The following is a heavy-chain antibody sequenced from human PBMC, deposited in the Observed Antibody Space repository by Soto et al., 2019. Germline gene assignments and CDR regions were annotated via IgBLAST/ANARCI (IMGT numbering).Heavy chain of an antibody. V-gene: IGHV1-2*02. Sequence: QLHLVQSGAVVKKPGASVTVSCSASGYPVTAYYMHWVRQAPGRGLEWMGGINPATGAAKYTQTFPGRVTSAMDTTTTTVLMELSGLSSQDTACFYCASGGGVGVAGSAAFEIWGQGTLVTVSS. D-gene: IGHD3-3*01. J-gene: IGHJ3*02. CDR2: INPATGAA. CDR1: GYPVTAYY. CDR3: ASGGGVGVAGSAAFEI.